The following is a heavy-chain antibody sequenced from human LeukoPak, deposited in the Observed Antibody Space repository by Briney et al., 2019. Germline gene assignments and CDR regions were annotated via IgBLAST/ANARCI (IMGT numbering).Heavy chain of an antibody. CDR2: IYYSGST. CDR3: ARRSSSSWYYGDV. Sequence: SETLSLTCTVSGGSISSYYWSWIRQPPGKGLEWIGYIYYSGSTNYNPSLKSRVTISVDTSKNQFSLKLSSVTAADTAVYYCARRSSSSWYYGDVWGKGTTVTVSS. V-gene: IGHV4-59*01. D-gene: IGHD6-13*01. J-gene: IGHJ6*04. CDR1: GGSISSYY.